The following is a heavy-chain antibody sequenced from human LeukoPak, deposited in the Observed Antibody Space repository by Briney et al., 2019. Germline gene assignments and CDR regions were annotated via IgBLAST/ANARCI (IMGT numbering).Heavy chain of an antibody. J-gene: IGHJ4*02. D-gene: IGHD7-27*01. CDR2: ISWNAANR. CDR3: ARDKWGPDY. Sequence: PGGSLRLSCAATGFTFDDYGMTWVRQAPGKGLEWVSGISWNAANRGYADSVKGRFTISRDSAKNSLYLQMNSLRAEDTALYYCARDKWGPDYWGQGTLVTVSS. CDR1: GFTFDDYG. V-gene: IGHV3-20*04.